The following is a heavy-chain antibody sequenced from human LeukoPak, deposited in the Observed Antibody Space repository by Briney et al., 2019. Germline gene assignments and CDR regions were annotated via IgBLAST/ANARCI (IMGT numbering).Heavy chain of an antibody. D-gene: IGHD2-15*01. J-gene: IGHJ6*03. V-gene: IGHV3-23*01. Sequence: GSLRLSCAASGFTFSSYAMSWVRQAPGKGLEWVSAISGSGGSTYYADSVKGRFTISRDNSKNTLYLQMNSLRAEDTAVYYCAKAPQDIVVVVAATDFYYMDVWGKGTTVTVSS. CDR1: GFTFSSYA. CDR3: AKAPQDIVVVVAATDFYYMDV. CDR2: ISGSGGST.